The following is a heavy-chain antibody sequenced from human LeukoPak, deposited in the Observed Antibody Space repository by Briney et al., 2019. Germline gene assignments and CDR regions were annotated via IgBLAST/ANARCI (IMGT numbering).Heavy chain of an antibody. CDR2: MNPNSGNT. D-gene: IGHD6-13*01. Sequence: ASVKVSCKASGYTFTSYDINWVRQVTGQGLEWMGWMNPNSGNTGYAQKFQGRVTMTRNTSIGTAYMELSSLRSEDTAVYYCARSLIAAAGPTSVYWGQGTLVTVSS. V-gene: IGHV1-8*01. J-gene: IGHJ4*02. CDR1: GYTFTSYD. CDR3: ARSLIAAAGPTSVY.